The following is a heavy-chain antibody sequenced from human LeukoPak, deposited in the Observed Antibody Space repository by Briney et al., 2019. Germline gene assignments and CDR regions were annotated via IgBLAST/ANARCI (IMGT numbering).Heavy chain of an antibody. CDR3: TTSLAGAVTAVYPFDN. Sequence: PGRSLRLSRVASVFALSKAWMNGVRQAPGKGREWVGRNKRQTDGGTTDYAAPVKGRITISRDDSTNTLHLQMNSLNTEGTAVYYCTTSLAGAVTAVYPFDNWGQGTLVTVS. CDR2: NKRQTDGGTT. V-gene: IGHV3-15*01. CDR1: VFALSKAW. D-gene: IGHD2-21*02. J-gene: IGHJ4*02.